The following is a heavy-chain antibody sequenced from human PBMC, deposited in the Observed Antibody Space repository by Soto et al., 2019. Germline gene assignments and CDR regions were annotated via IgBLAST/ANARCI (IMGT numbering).Heavy chain of an antibody. CDR3: AKHLDKAMVKPFDY. J-gene: IGHJ4*02. CDR2: ISGSGGST. CDR1: GFTFSSYA. V-gene: IGHV3-23*01. D-gene: IGHD5-18*01. Sequence: GGSLRLSCAASGFTFSSYAMSWVRQAPGKGLEWVSAISGSGGSTYYADSVKGRFTISRDSSKNTLYLQMNSLRAEDTAVYYCAKHLDKAMVKPFDYWGQGTLVTVSS.